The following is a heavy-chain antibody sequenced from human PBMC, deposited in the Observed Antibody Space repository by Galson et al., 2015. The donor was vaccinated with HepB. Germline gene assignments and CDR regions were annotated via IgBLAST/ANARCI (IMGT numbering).Heavy chain of an antibody. J-gene: IGHJ4*02. Sequence: LRLSCAASGFTFSSYSMNWVRQAPGKGLEWVSSISSSSSYIYYADSVKGRFTISRDNAKNSLYLQMNSLRAEDTAVYYCARGAHSTAPPYDYWGQGTLVTVSS. V-gene: IGHV3-21*01. CDR3: ARGAHSTAPPYDY. CDR1: GFTFSSYS. CDR2: ISSSSSYI. D-gene: IGHD3-16*01.